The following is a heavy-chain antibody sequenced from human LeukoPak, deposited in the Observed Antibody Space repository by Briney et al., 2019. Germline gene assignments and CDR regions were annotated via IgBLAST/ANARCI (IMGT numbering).Heavy chain of an antibody. V-gene: IGHV3-53*01. D-gene: IGHD2-15*01. J-gene: IGHJ5*02. CDR2: IYSGGST. Sequence: GGSLRLSCAASGFTVSSNYMSWVRQAPGKGLEWVSVIYSGGSTYYADSVKGRFTISRDNSKNTLYLQMNSLRAEDTAVYYCARDACSGGSCYSPWFDPLGPGNPGHRLL. CDR1: GFTVSSNY. CDR3: ARDACSGGSCYSPWFDP.